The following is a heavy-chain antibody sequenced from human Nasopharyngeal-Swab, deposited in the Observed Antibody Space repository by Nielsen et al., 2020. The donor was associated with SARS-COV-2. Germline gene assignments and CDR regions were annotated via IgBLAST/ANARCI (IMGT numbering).Heavy chain of an antibody. CDR1: GYSFRTYG. D-gene: IGHD4-23*01. Sequence: GESLKISCAASGYSFRTYGMSWVRQAPGKGLEWVAAISGSGDTSGSGGSTYYADSVKGRFTISRDNSKNTLYLQMNSLRAEDTAVYYCAKDNGGNFGYWGQGTLVTVSS. CDR3: AKDNGGNFGY. V-gene: IGHV3-23*01. J-gene: IGHJ4*02. CDR2: ISGSGDTSGSGGST.